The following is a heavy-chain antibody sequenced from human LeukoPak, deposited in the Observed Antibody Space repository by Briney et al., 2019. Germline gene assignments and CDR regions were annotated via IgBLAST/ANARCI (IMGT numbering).Heavy chain of an antibody. CDR2: IIPIFGTA. D-gene: IGHD2-2*01. J-gene: IGHJ6*02. V-gene: IGHV1-69*13. Sequence: SVKVSCKASGGTFSSYAISWVRQAPGQGLEWMGGIIPIFGTANYAQKFQGRATITADESTSTAYMELSSLRSEDTAVYYCARKSSTSSSYYYYGMDVWGQGTTVTVSS. CDR3: ARKSSTSSSYYYYGMDV. CDR1: GGTFSSYA.